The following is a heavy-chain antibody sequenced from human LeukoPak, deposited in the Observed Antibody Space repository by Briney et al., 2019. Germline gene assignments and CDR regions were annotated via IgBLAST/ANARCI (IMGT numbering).Heavy chain of an antibody. CDR2: IGSTI. D-gene: IGHD1-26*01. Sequence: KPGGSLRLSCVASGFSLSDYYMSWIRQAPGKGLEWVSYIGSTIYYADSVKGRFTISRDNAKNSLYLQMNSLRAEDTAVYYCARDRGIVGTTGYYYMDVWGKGTTVTVSS. J-gene: IGHJ6*03. CDR1: GFSLSDYY. V-gene: IGHV3-11*04. CDR3: ARDRGIVGTTGYYYMDV.